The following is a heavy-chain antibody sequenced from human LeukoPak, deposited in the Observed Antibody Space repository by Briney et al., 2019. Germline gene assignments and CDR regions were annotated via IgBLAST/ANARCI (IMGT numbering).Heavy chain of an antibody. Sequence: SETLSLTCTVSGGSISSSSYYWGWIRQPPGKGLEWIGSIYYSGSTYYNPSLKSRVTISVDTSKNQFSLKLSSVTAADTAVYYCAREPPGVATIGGLDYWGQGTLVTVSS. V-gene: IGHV4-39*07. J-gene: IGHJ4*02. CDR3: AREPPGVATIGGLDY. CDR1: GGSISSSSYY. CDR2: IYYSGST. D-gene: IGHD5-12*01.